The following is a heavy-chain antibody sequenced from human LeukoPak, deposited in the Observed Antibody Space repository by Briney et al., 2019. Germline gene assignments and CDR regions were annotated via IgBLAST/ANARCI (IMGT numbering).Heavy chain of an antibody. D-gene: IGHD6-13*01. CDR3: AKDSDPGIAASHHYYYGMDV. CDR2: ISWNSGSI. Sequence: GRSLRLSCAASGFTFDDYAMHWVRQAPGKGLEWVSGISWNSGSIGYADSVKGRFTISRDNAKNSLYLQMNSLRAEDTALYYCAKDSDPGIAASHHYYYGMDVWGQGTTVTVSS. V-gene: IGHV3-9*01. CDR1: GFTFDDYA. J-gene: IGHJ6*02.